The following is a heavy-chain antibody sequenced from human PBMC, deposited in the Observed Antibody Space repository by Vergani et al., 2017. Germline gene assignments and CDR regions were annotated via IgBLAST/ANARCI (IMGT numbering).Heavy chain of an antibody. D-gene: IGHD4-23*01. CDR3: ARGFYGGNSCFDY. CDR1: GGSISSYY. J-gene: IGHJ4*02. Sequence: QVQLQESGPGLVKPSETLSLTCTVSGGSISSYYWSWIRQPPGKGLEWIGYIYYSGSTNYNPSLKSRVTISVDTSKNQFSLKLSSVTVADTAVYYCARGFYGGNSCFDYWGQGTLVTVSS. V-gene: IGHV4-59*01. CDR2: IYYSGST.